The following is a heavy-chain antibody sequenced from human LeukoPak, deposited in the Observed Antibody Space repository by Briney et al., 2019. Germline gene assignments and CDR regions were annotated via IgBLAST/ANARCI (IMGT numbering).Heavy chain of an antibody. CDR3: ARHLNYDSSGYYLNWFDP. D-gene: IGHD3-22*01. J-gene: IGHJ5*02. CDR1: GGSISSYY. CDR2: INHSGST. Sequence: SETLSLTCTVSGGSISSYYWSWIRQPPGKGLEWIGEINHSGSTNYNPSLKSRVTISVDTSKNQFSLKLSSVTAADTAVYYFARHLNYDSSGYYLNWFDPWGQGTLVTVSS. V-gene: IGHV4-34*01.